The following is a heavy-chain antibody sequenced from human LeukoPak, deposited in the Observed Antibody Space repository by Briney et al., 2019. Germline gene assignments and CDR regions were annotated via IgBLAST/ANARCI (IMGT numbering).Heavy chain of an antibody. Sequence: SVKVSCKASGGTFSSYAISWVRQAPGQGLEWMGGIIPIFGTANYAQKFQGRVTITTDESTSTAYMELSSLRSEDTAVYYCASSLGYCSGGSCYGWFDPWGQGTLVTVSS. CDR2: IIPIFGTA. D-gene: IGHD2-15*01. J-gene: IGHJ5*02. CDR3: ASSLGYCSGGSCYGWFDP. V-gene: IGHV1-69*05. CDR1: GGTFSSYA.